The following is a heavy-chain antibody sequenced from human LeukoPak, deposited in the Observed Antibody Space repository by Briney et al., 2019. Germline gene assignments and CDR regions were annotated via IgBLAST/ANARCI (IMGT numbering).Heavy chain of an antibody. CDR3: ARDRSSWSPFYYFDY. CDR2: IWFDGCNK. J-gene: IGHJ4*02. CDR1: RFTFSNYC. V-gene: IGHV3-33*01. D-gene: IGHD6-13*01. Sequence: PGRSLRLSCAASRFTFSNYCMHWVRQAPGKGLEWVAVIWFDGCNKYYADSVKGRFTISRDNSKNTLFLLMNGLRAEDTAVYYCARDRSSWSPFYYFDYWGRGTLVTVSS.